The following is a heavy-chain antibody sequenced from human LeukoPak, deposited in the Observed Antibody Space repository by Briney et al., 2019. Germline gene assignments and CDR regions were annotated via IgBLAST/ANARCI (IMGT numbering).Heavy chain of an antibody. CDR3: ASTLLGIFDY. V-gene: IGHV4-59*01. CDR1: GGSISSYY. CDR2: IYYSGST. Sequence: SETLSLTCTVSGGSISSYYWSWIRQPPGKGLEWIGYIYYSGSTNYNPSLTSRVTISVDTSKNQFSLKLSSVTAADTAVYYCASTLLGIFDYWGQGTLVTVSS. J-gene: IGHJ4*02. D-gene: IGHD7-27*01.